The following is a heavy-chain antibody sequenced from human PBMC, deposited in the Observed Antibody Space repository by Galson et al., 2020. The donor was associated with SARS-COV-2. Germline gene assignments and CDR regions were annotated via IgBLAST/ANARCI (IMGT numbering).Heavy chain of an antibody. CDR3: ARDGGLAAAGTGWFDP. V-gene: IGHV4-31*03. CDR1: GGSISSGGYY. D-gene: IGHD6-13*01. J-gene: IGHJ5*02. Sequence: ASETLSLTCTVSGGSISSGGYYWSWIRQHPGKGLEWIGYIYYRGSTYYNPSLKSRVTISVDTSKNQFSLKLSSVTAADTAVYYCARDGGLAAAGTGWFDPWGQGTLVTVSS. CDR2: IYYRGST.